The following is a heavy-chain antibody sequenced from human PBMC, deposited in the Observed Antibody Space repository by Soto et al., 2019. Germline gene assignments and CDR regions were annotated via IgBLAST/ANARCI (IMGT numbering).Heavy chain of an antibody. V-gene: IGHV3-23*01. CDR3: AKGGRTWYGFDS. Sequence: TGGSLRLSCEVSDFIFSNYGMSWVRQAPGKGLEWVAGISDSGTITNYADSVKGRFTISKDNSRRMVYLQMDSLRADDTAVYFCAKGGRTWYGFDSWGQGILVTVS. CDR2: ISDSGTIT. J-gene: IGHJ4*02. CDR1: DFIFSNYG. D-gene: IGHD6-13*01.